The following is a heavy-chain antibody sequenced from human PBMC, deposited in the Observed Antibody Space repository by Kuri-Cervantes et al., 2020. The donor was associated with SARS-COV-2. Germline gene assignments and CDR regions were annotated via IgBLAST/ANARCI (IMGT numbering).Heavy chain of an antibody. J-gene: IGHJ3*02. CDR2: INLNSGGT. D-gene: IGHD2-2*01. V-gene: IGHV1-2*02. CDR1: GYTFTGYY. Sequence: ASVKVSCKASGYTFTGYYMHWVRQAPGQGLERMGCINLNSGGTNYAQKFQGRVTMTRETSTGTAYMELRSLRSDATAVYYCARDGGCGSNSCYLESLITRGGDDFDIWGRGTMVTVSS. CDR3: ARDGGCGSNSCYLESLITRGGDDFDI.